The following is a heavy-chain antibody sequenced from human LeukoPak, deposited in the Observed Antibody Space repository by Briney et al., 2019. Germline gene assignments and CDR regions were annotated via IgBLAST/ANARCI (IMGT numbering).Heavy chain of an antibody. V-gene: IGHV3-23*01. CDR3: VKRSGYNYGYFDS. CDR1: GFTFSSYS. CDR2: ITDSGDYT. Sequence: GVSLRLSCAASGFTFSSYSMSWVRQAPGEGLEWVSAITDSGDYTNYADSVKGRFTISRDNSKNTLYLQMNSLRAEDTAIYYCVKRSGYNYGYFDSWGQGTLVTVSS. D-gene: IGHD5-18*01. J-gene: IGHJ4*02.